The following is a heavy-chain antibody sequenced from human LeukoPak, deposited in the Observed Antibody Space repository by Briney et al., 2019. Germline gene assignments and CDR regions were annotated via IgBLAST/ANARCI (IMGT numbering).Heavy chain of an antibody. D-gene: IGHD2-15*01. CDR2: ISSSSSYI. CDR1: GFTFSSYS. J-gene: IGHJ6*02. Sequence: KPGGSLRLSCAASGFTFSSYSMNWVRQAPGKGLEWVSSISSSSSYIYYADSVKGRFTISRDNARNSLYLQMNSLRAEDTAVYYCARVRPDIVVAHYYYGMDVWGQGTTVTVSS. V-gene: IGHV3-21*01. CDR3: ARVRPDIVVAHYYYGMDV.